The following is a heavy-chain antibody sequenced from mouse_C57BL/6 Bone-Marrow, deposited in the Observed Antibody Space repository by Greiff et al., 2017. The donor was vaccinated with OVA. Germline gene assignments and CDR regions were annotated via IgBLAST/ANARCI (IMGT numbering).Heavy chain of an antibody. J-gene: IGHJ4*01. CDR1: GFNIKNTY. CDR3: ARSTLYGMDY. CDR2: IDPANGNP. Sequence: LPPSLSSLVRPGASVKLSCTASGFNIKNTYMHWVKQRPEQGLAWIGRIDPANGNPKYAPKFQGKAPIPADPSSNTAYLQLSSLTSEDTAIYYCARSTLYGMDYWGQGTSVTVAS. V-gene: IGHV14-3*01.